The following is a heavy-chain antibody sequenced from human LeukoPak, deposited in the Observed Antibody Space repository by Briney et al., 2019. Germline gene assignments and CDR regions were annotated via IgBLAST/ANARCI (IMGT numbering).Heavy chain of an antibody. J-gene: IGHJ4*02. V-gene: IGHV4-38-2*02. D-gene: IGHD2/OR15-2a*01. CDR3: ARFGLSRIRYYFDY. CDR1: GYSISSGYY. Sequence: SETLSLTCTVSGYSISSGYYWGWIRQPPGKGLEWIGSIYHSGSTNYNPSLKSRVTISVDKSKNQFSLKLSSVTAADTAVYYCARFGLSRIRYYFDYWGQGTLVTVSS. CDR2: IYHSGST.